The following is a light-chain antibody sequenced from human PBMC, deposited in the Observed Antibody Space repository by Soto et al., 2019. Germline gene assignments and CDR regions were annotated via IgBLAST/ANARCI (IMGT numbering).Light chain of an antibody. CDR2: AAS. Sequence: DIPMTQSPSSLSASVGDRVTITCRASQGISNYLAWYQQKPGKVPKLLIYAASTLQSGVPSRFRGSGSGTDFTLTISNLQPEDVATYYCQKYHSAPWTFGQGTKVDIK. J-gene: IGKJ1*01. CDR1: QGISNY. CDR3: QKYHSAPWT. V-gene: IGKV1-27*01.